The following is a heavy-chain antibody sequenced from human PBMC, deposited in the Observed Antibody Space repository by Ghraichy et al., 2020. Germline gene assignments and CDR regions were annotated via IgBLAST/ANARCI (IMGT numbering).Heavy chain of an antibody. J-gene: IGHJ3*02. V-gene: IGHV4-59*01. CDR2: IYYSGST. CDR3: ARAGDIVVVPTRAFDI. CDR1: GGSISSYY. D-gene: IGHD2-2*01. Sequence: SETLSLTCTVSGGSISSYYWSWIRQPPGKGLEWIGYIYYSGSTNYNPSLKSRVTISVDTSKNQFSLKLSSVTAADTAVYYCARAGDIVVVPTRAFDIWGQGTMVTVSS.